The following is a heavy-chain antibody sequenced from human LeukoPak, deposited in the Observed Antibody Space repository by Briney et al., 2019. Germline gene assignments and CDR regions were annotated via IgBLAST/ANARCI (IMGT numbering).Heavy chain of an antibody. CDR2: IKQDGSEK. CDR3: ARGVSYDFWSGYANWFDP. CDR1: GFTFSNYD. D-gene: IGHD3-3*01. Sequence: GGSLRLSCAASGFTFSNYDMTWVRQAPGKGLEWGANIKQDGSEKYYVDSVKGRFTISRDNAKNSLYLQMNSLRAEDTAVYYCARGVSYDFWSGYANWFDPWGQGTLVTVSS. V-gene: IGHV3-7*01. J-gene: IGHJ5*02.